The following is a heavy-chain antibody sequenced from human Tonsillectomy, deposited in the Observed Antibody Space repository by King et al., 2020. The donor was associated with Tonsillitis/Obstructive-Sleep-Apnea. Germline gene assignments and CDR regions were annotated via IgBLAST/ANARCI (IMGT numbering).Heavy chain of an antibody. J-gene: IGHJ3*02. CDR1: GFNFRTYG. D-gene: IGHD3/OR15-3a*01. CDR3: ARAGLGPINDAFDI. Sequence: VQLVESGGGVVQPGRSLRLSCAASGFNFRTYGMHWVRQAPGKGLEWVAVIWYDGSNKYYVDSVKGRFTISRDNSKNTLYLQMNSLRAEDTAVYYCARAGLGPINDAFDIWGQGTMVTVSS. CDR2: IWYDGSNK. V-gene: IGHV3-33*01.